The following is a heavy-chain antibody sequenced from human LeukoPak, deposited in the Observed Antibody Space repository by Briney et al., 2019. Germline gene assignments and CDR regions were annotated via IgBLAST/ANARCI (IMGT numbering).Heavy chain of an antibody. J-gene: IGHJ4*02. CDR3: ARGGDSRGFDY. Sequence: GASVKVSCKASGYTFTSYDINWVRQATGQGLEWMGWMNPNSGGTNYAQKFQGRVTMTRDTSISTAYMELSRLRSDDTAVYYCARGGDSRGFDYWGQGTLVTVSS. V-gene: IGHV1-2*02. CDR1: GYTFTSYD. CDR2: MNPNSGGT. D-gene: IGHD2-21*02.